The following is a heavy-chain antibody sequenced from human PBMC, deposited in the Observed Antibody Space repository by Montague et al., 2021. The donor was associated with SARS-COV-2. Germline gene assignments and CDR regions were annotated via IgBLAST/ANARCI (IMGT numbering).Heavy chain of an antibody. Sequence: SETLSLTCTVSGGSISPFDWSWIRQSPERGLEWIGTIYYSGTANYNPSLMGRLAMSLQTSQKQLSLEMRSVTAADTAVYYCARRLLWFGGASMDVWGQGTTVTVSS. CDR3: ARRLLWFGGASMDV. D-gene: IGHD3-10*01. V-gene: IGHV4-59*01. J-gene: IGHJ6*02. CDR2: IYYSGTA. CDR1: GGSISPFD.